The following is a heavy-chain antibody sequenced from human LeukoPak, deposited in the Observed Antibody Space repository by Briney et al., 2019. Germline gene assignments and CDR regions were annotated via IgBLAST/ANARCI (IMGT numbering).Heavy chain of an antibody. D-gene: IGHD2-2*01. J-gene: IGHJ3*02. CDR3: ARGTVIMPAAMGDDAFDI. Sequence: PSETLSLTCTVSGGSISSYYWSWIRQPPGKGLEWIGYIYYSGSTNYNPSLKSRVTISVDTSKNQFSLKLSSVTAADTAVYYCARGTVIMPAAMGDDAFDIWGQGTMVTVSS. V-gene: IGHV4-59*01. CDR1: GGSISSYY. CDR2: IYYSGST.